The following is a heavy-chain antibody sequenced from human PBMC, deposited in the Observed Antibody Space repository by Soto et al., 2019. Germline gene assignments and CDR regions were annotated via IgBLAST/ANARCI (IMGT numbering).Heavy chain of an antibody. Sequence: SETLYLTCTVSGGSISSYYWSWIRQPPGKGLEWIGYIYYSGSTNYNPSLKSRVTISVDTSKNQFSLKLSSVTAADTAVYYCARGYAENIDYGAQGSLVTASS. CDR1: GGSISSYY. D-gene: IGHD2-2*01. J-gene: IGHJ4*02. CDR3: ARGYAENIDY. CDR2: IYYSGST. V-gene: IGHV4-59*01.